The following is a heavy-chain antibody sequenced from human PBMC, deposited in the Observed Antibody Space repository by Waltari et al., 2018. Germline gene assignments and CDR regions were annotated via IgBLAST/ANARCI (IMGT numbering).Heavy chain of an antibody. CDR2: FGSESTYR. Sequence: EVQLLESGGGLVQPGGSLSLSCEASGFGFSDFTLNWVRQVPGKGLGGIWSFGSESTYRFDADSGNGRFITSRDNARSSLRLQMNSLRADDTGVDYCARYGLVGAAGRQNWFDPWGQGVLVTVS. CDR1: GFGFSDFT. V-gene: IGHV3-21*01. CDR3: ARYGLVGAAGRQNWFDP. J-gene: IGHJ5*02. D-gene: IGHD1-26*01.